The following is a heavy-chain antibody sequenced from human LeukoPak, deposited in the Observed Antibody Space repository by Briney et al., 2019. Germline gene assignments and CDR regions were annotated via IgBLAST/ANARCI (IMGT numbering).Heavy chain of an antibody. V-gene: IGHV3-66*01. CDR3: ASKYYDILTGYYDVDY. D-gene: IGHD3-9*01. J-gene: IGHJ4*02. CDR2: IYSGGST. CDR1: GFTVSSNY. Sequence: GGSLRLSCAASGFTVSSNYMSWVRQAPGKGLEWVSVIYSGGSTYYADSVKGRFTISRDNSKNTLYLQMNSLRAEDTAVYYCASKYYDILTGYYDVDYWGQGTLVTVSS.